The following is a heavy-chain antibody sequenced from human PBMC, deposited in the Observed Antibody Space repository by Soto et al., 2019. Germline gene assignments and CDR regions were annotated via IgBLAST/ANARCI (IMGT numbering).Heavy chain of an antibody. Sequence: SETLSLTCAVSGYSITSGYYWGWIRQPPGXGLEWIGSIYHSGSTYYNPSLKSRVTISVDTPQKLFSLKLSSVTAADTAVHYCARLPYSYSGYDETYFDYWGQGTLVTVSS. J-gene: IGHJ4*02. CDR3: ARLPYSYSGYDETYFDY. CDR2: IYHSGST. CDR1: GYSITSGYY. V-gene: IGHV4-38-2*01. D-gene: IGHD5-12*01.